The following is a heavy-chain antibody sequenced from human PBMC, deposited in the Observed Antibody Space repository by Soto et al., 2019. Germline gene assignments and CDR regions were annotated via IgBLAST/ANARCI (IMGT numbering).Heavy chain of an antibody. J-gene: IGHJ5*02. V-gene: IGHV3-11*01. D-gene: IGHD4-17*01. Sequence: GGSLRLSCAASGFTFSDYYMSWIRQTPGKGLEWVSYISSSGSTIYYADSVKGRFTISRDNAKNSLYLQMNSLRAEDTAVYYCAKTYGDYWHYDPPTGFAPWGKGTLVTVSS. CDR2: ISSSGSTI. CDR1: GFTFSDYY. CDR3: AKTYGDYWHYDPPTGFAP.